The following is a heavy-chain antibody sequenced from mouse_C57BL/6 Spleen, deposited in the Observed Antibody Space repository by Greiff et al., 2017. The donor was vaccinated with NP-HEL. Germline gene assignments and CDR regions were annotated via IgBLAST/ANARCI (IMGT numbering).Heavy chain of an antibody. CDR1: GYTFTSYW. CDR3: TSEGEDYYYGSRDYAMDD. CDR2: IYPGNSDT. V-gene: IGHV1-5*01. J-gene: IGHJ4*01. Sequence: VQLQQSGTVLARPGASVKMSCKTSGYTFTSYWMHWVKQRPGQGLEWIGAIYPGNSDTSYNQKFKGKAKLTAVTSASTAYMELSSLTNEDSAVYYCTSEGEDYYYGSRDYAMDDWGQGTSVTVSS. D-gene: IGHD1-1*01.